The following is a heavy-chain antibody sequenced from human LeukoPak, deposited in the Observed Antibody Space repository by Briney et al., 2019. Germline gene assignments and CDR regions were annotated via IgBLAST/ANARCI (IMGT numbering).Heavy chain of an antibody. CDR1: GYTFTSYD. J-gene: IGHJ4*02. Sequence: ASVKVSCKASGYTFTSYDINWVRQATGQGLEWMGWMNPNSGNTGYAQNFQGRVTMTRNTSISTAYMVLSSLTKEDTAVYYCARLHRPFDYWGQGTLVTASS. CDR2: MNPNSGNT. V-gene: IGHV1-8*01. CDR3: ARLHRPFDY. D-gene: IGHD4-11*01.